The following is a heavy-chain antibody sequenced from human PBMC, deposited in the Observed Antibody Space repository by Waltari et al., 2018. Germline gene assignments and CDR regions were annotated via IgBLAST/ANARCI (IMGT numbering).Heavy chain of an antibody. CDR2: IYSGGST. J-gene: IGHJ4*02. Sequence: AASGFTVSSNYMSWVRQAPGKGLEWVSVIYSGGSTYYADSVKGRFTISRDNSKNTLYLQMNSLRAEDTAVYYCARDQSSGWYFDYWGQGTLVTVSS. CDR1: GFTVSSNY. V-gene: IGHV3-53*01. CDR3: ARDQSSGWYFDY. D-gene: IGHD6-19*01.